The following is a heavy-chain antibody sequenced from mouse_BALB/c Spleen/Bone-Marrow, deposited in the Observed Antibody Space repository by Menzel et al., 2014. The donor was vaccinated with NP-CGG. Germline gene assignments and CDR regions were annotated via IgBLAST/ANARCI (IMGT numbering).Heavy chain of an antibody. J-gene: IGHJ3*01. CDR2: INPSSGGT. V-gene: IGHV1S81*02. Sequence: VQVVESGAELVKPGASVKLSCKASGYTFTSYFLYWVKQRPGQGLEWIGEINPSSGGTNFNEKFKSKATLTIDKSSSTVYMQLSSLTSEDSAVYYCTRSGPGFAYWGQGTRVTVSA. CDR3: TRSGPGFAY. CDR1: GYTFTSYF.